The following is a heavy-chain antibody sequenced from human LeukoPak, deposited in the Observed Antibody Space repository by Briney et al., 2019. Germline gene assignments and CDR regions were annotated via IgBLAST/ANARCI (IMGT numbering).Heavy chain of an antibody. D-gene: IGHD2-2*01. J-gene: IGHJ4*02. CDR3: ARRGGGGSSAAAKAFDY. V-gene: IGHV5-51*01. CDR1: GYTFTTYW. Sequence: GESLKISCKGSGYTFTTYWIAWVRQMPGKGLEWMGIIYPGDSDARYSPSFHGQVTVLVDASINTAYLQWSSLKASDTAMYYCARRGGGGSSAAAKAFDYWGQGTLVTVSS. CDR2: IYPGDSDA.